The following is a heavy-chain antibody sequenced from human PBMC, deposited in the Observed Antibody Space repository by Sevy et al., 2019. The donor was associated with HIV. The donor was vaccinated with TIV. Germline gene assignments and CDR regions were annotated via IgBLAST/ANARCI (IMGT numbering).Heavy chain of an antibody. D-gene: IGHD2-15*01. V-gene: IGHV3-11*06. CDR2: ISSSSSYT. CDR1: GFTFSDYY. CDR3: ARDKYCSGGSCYFFDP. J-gene: IGHJ5*02. Sequence: GGSLRLSCAASGFTFSDYYMSWIRQAPGKGLEWVSYISSSSSYTNYADSVKGRFTICRDNAKNSLYLQMNSLRAEDTAVYYCARDKYCSGGSCYFFDPWGQGTLVTVSS.